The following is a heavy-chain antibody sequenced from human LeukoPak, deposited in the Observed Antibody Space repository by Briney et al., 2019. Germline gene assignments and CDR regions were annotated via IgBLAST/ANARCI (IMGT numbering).Heavy chain of an antibody. CDR1: GGSISSYY. V-gene: IGHV4-4*07. CDR2: IYTSGST. Sequence: SETLSLTCTVSGGSISSYYWSWIRQPAGKGLEWIGRIYTSGSTYYNPSLKSRVTISVDTSKNQFSLKLSSVTAADTAVYYCARVRSSGWAMVTRYYYMDVWGKGTTVTVSS. D-gene: IGHD5-18*01. CDR3: ARVRSSGWAMVTRYYYMDV. J-gene: IGHJ6*03.